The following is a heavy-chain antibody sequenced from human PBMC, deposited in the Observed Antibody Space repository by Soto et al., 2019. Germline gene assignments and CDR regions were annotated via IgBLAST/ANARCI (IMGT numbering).Heavy chain of an antibody. D-gene: IGHD6-19*01. J-gene: IGHJ4*02. CDR2: IIPIFGTA. CDR3: ARLADSSGWSDY. Sequence: SVKVSCKASGGTFSSYAISWVRQAPGQGLEWMGGIIPIFGTANYAQKFQGRVTITADESTSTAYMELSSLRSEDTAVYYCARLADSSGWSDYWGQGTLVTVSS. CDR1: GGTFSSYA. V-gene: IGHV1-69*13.